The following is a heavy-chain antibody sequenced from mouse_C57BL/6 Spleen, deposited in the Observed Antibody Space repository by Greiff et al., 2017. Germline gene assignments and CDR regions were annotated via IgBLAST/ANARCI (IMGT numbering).Heavy chain of an antibody. CDR1: GYTFTSYW. J-gene: IGHJ4*01. CDR3: AREELDYYAMDY. Sequence: QVQLQQSGAELVRPGSSVKLSCKASGYTFTSYWMDWVKQRPGQGLEWIGNIYPSDSETHYNQKFKDKATLTVDKSSSTAYMQLSSLTSEDSAVDYCAREELDYYAMDYWGQGTSVTVSS. V-gene: IGHV1-61*01. CDR2: IYPSDSET.